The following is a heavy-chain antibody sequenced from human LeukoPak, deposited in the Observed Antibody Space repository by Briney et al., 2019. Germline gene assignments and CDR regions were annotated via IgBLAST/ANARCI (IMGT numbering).Heavy chain of an antibody. Sequence: PSETLSLTCAVYGGSFSGYYWSWIRQPPGKGLEWIGEINHSGSTNYNPSLKSRVTISVDTSKNQFSLKLSSVTAADTAVYYCARQSSSLHFDYWGQGTLVTVSS. CDR1: GGSFSGYY. CDR2: INHSGST. D-gene: IGHD3-16*02. V-gene: IGHV4-34*01. J-gene: IGHJ4*02. CDR3: ARQSSSLHFDY.